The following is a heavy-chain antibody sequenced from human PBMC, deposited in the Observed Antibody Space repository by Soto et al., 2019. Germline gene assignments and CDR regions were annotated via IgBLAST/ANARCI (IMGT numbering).Heavy chain of an antibody. V-gene: IGHV3-30*18. CDR2: ISYDGSNK. Sequence: PGGSLRLSCAASGFTFSSYGMHWVRQAPGKGLEWVAVISYDGSNKYYADSVKGRFTISRDNSKNTLYLQMNSLRAEDTAVYYCAKDQYPWGGLIYPAADYWGQGTLVTVSS. CDR3: AKDQYPWGGLIYPAADY. J-gene: IGHJ4*02. D-gene: IGHD3-16*01. CDR1: GFTFSSYG.